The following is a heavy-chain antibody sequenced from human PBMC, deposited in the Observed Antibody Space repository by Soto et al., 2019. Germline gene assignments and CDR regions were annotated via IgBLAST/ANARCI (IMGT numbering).Heavy chain of an antibody. CDR1: GFSLSDYY. CDR3: AREKCSAGRCYGYMDV. Sequence: QVQLVESGGGLVKPGGSLRLSCAASGFSLSDYYMSWIRQAPGKGLEWVSYISSSGDTMYYADSVKGRFTISRDNAKNSLYVQMNSLSAEDTAVYYCAREKCSAGRCYGYMDVWGKGTPVTVSS. V-gene: IGHV3-11*01. CDR2: ISSSGDTM. J-gene: IGHJ6*03. D-gene: IGHD2-15*01.